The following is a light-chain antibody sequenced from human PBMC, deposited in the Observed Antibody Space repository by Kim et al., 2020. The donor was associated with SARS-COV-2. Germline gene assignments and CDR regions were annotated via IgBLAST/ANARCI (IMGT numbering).Light chain of an antibody. V-gene: IGKV3-11*01. Sequence: EIVLTQSPATLSLSPGERASLSCRASQSVGTSLVWYQQKVGQAPRLLIYDASKRATDIPAKFSGSGSGTDFTLTISSLESDDFAVYYCHQRSDWPLTFGGGTKADIK. CDR2: DAS. J-gene: IGKJ4*01. CDR3: HQRSDWPLT. CDR1: QSVGTS.